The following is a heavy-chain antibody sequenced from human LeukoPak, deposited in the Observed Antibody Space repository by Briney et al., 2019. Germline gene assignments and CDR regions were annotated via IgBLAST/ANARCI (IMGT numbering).Heavy chain of an antibody. Sequence: PGGSLRLSCAASGFTVSSNYMSWVRQAPGKGLEWVSAITAGDYTNYADSVKGRFTISRDNSKNTLYLQMNNLRAEDTAVYYCAKGEYVTTWSVYYYMDVWGKGTTVTVSS. V-gene: IGHV3-53*01. D-gene: IGHD2/OR15-2a*01. CDR3: AKGEYVTTWSVYYYMDV. J-gene: IGHJ6*03. CDR1: GFTVSSNY. CDR2: ITAGDYT.